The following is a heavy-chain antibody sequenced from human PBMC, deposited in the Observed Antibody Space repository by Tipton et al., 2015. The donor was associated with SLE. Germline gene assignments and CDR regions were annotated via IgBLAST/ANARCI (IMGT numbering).Heavy chain of an antibody. V-gene: IGHV3-9*01. CDR2: ISWNSGSI. CDR1: GFTFDDYA. CDR3: ARGLAASGP. Sequence: RFLRLSCAASGFTFDDYAMHWVRQAPGKGLEWVSGISWNSGSIGYADSVKGRFTIYRDNPKNSLHLQMSSLRPEDTAVYYCARGLAASGPWGQGTLVTVSS. D-gene: IGHD6-6*01. J-gene: IGHJ5*02.